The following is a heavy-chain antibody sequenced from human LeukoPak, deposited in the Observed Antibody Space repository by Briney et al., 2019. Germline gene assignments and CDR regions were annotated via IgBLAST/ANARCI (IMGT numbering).Heavy chain of an antibody. CDR3: ARHLHYGSGSSDY. J-gene: IGHJ4*02. CDR1: GGSISSSTYY. CDR2: IYYSGST. V-gene: IGHV4-39*01. Sequence: PSETLSLTCTVFGGSISSSTYYWGRIRQPPGKGLEWIGSIYYSGSTYNNPSLKSRVTISVDTSKNQFSLKLSSVTAADTAVYYCARHLHYGSGSSDYWGQGTLVTVSS. D-gene: IGHD3-10*01.